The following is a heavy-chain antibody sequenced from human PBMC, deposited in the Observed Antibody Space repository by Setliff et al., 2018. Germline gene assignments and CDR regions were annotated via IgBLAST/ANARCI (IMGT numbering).Heavy chain of an antibody. Sequence: PSETLSLTCTVSGGSISSSNWWTWVRQPPGKGLEWIGEIYHSGSINYNPSLKSRVTMSVDKSKNQFSLKLTSVTAADTAVYYCARGVEGEDYFYYMDVWGKGNTVTVSS. V-gene: IGHV4-4*02. J-gene: IGHJ6*03. CDR2: IYHSGSI. CDR1: GGSISSSNW. CDR3: ARGVEGEDYFYYMDV. D-gene: IGHD2-21*01.